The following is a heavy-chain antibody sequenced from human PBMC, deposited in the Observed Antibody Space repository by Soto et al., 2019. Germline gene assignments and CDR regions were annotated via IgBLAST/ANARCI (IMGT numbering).Heavy chain of an antibody. V-gene: IGHV1-69*01. D-gene: IGHD4-17*01. CDR1: GGTFSSYA. CDR2: IIPIFGTA. J-gene: IGHJ6*02. CDR3: AGGVDSGACGGSGYYGMDV. Sequence: QVQLVQSGAEVKKPGSSVKVSCKASGGTFSSYAISWVRQAPGQGLEWMGGIIPIFGTANYAQKFQGRVTITADESTSTAYMELSSLRSEDTAVYYCAGGVDSGACGGSGYYGMDVWGQGTTVTVSS.